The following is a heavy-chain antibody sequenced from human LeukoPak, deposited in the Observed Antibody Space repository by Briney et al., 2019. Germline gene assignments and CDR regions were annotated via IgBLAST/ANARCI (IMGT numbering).Heavy chain of an antibody. CDR2: IIPIFGTA. D-gene: IGHD3-16*01. CDR1: GGTFSSYA. J-gene: IGHJ6*04. V-gene: IGHV1-69*13. Sequence: SVKVSCKASGGTFSSYAIIWVRQAPGQGLEWMGGIIPIFGTANYAQKFQGRVTITADESTSTAYMELSSLRSEDTAVYYCASVKFGGGLVYYYGMDVWGKGTTVTVSS. CDR3: ASVKFGGGLVYYYGMDV.